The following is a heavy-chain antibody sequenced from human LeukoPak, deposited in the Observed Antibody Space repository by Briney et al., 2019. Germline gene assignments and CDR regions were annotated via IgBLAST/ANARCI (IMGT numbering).Heavy chain of an antibody. CDR1: GFTFSSYG. CDR2: IWYDGSNK. Sequence: GRSLRLSCAASGFTFSSYGMHWVRQAPGKGLEWVAVIWYDGSNKNYVDSVKGRFTISGDDSKNTLYLEMNSLRAEDTAVYYCAREIGYGMDVWGQGTTVTVSS. V-gene: IGHV3-33*01. CDR3: AREIGYGMDV. D-gene: IGHD3-22*01. J-gene: IGHJ6*02.